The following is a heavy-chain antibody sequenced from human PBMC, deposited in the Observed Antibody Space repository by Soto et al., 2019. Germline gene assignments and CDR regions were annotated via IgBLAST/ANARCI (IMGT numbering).Heavy chain of an antibody. CDR2: MSPNSGNT. V-gene: IGHV1-8*01. Sequence: QVQLVQSGAEVKKPGASVKVSCKASGYTFTSYDINWVRQASGQGLEWMGRMSPNSGNTGYAQKCQGRVTMTRDTSTGTAYRELRSLRSEDTAVYYCERGGAWFGEDYWGQGTLVTVSS. D-gene: IGHD3-10*01. CDR3: ERGGAWFGEDY. J-gene: IGHJ4*02. CDR1: GYTFTSYD.